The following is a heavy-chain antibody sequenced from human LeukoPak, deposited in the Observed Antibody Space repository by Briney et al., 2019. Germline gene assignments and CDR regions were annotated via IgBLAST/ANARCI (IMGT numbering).Heavy chain of an antibody. Sequence: GGSLRLSCAASGFTFSSYAMSWVRQAPGKGLEWVSGISWNSGSIGYADSVKGRFTISRENAKNSLYLQVNSLRAEDMALYYCAKDIMSSGWYDGGFDYWGQGTLVTVSS. CDR3: AKDIMSSGWYDGGFDY. CDR2: ISWNSGSI. J-gene: IGHJ4*02. D-gene: IGHD6-19*01. V-gene: IGHV3-9*03. CDR1: GFTFSSYA.